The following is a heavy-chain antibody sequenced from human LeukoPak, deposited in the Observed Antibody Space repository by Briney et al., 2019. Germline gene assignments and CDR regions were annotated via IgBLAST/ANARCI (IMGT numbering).Heavy chain of an antibody. D-gene: IGHD2-2*01. J-gene: IGHJ6*02. CDR2: IIPIFGTA. Sequence: SVKVSCKASGGTFSSYAISWVRQAPGQGLEWMGGIIPIFGTANYAQKFQGRVTITADESTGTAYMELSSLRSEDTAVYYCARDKEVVPDHDYYYYGMDVWGQGTTVTVSS. V-gene: IGHV1-69*01. CDR3: ARDKEVVPDHDYYYYGMDV. CDR1: GGTFSSYA.